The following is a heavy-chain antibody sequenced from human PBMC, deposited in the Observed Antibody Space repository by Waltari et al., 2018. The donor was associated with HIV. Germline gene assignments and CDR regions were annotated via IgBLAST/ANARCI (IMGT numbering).Heavy chain of an antibody. CDR1: GGSISGYF. CDR2: INDRGTA. Sequence: QVHLQQWGAGLLKPSETLSLTCAVYGGSISGYFWIGVRQPPGRGLEWIGEINDRGTANYNPSLKSRVSMSVNTSKNQFSLSLTSVTAADTALYYCARVEMASITYFDFWGQGTLVTVSS. D-gene: IGHD5-12*01. CDR3: ARVEMASITYFDF. V-gene: IGHV4-34*02. J-gene: IGHJ4*02.